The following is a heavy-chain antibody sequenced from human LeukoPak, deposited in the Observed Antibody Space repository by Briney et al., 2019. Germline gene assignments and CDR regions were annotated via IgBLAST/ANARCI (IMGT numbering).Heavy chain of an antibody. Sequence: GGSLRLSCAASGFTFSRDWMHWVRQAPGKGLVWVSRINSDGSSTNYADSMKGRFTISRDNAKNTLYLQMNSLRAEDTAVYYCARAISDYDASDIWGQGTMVTVSS. CDR3: ARAISDYDASDI. J-gene: IGHJ3*02. CDR2: INSDGSST. CDR1: GFTFSRDW. D-gene: IGHD4-17*01. V-gene: IGHV3-74*01.